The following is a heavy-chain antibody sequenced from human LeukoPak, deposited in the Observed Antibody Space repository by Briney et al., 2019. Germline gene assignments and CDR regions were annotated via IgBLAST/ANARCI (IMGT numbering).Heavy chain of an antibody. CDR2: IWYDGSDK. CDR1: GFTFSSYG. Sequence: GGSLRLSCEASGFTFSSYGMHWVRQAPGKGLEWVAVIWYDGSDKYYADSVKGRFSISRDNSKNTLYLQMNSLRAEDTAVYYCARELPPVVNFYFDSWGQGTLVSVSS. V-gene: IGHV3-33*01. D-gene: IGHD3-22*01. CDR3: ARELPPVVNFYFDS. J-gene: IGHJ4*02.